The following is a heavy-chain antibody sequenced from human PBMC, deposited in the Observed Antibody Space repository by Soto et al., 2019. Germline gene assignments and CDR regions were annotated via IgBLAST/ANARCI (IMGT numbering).Heavy chain of an antibody. Sequence: QVQLVQSGAEVKKPGASVKVSCKASGYTFTTHGISWVRQVPGQGLEWMGWVRGDNGHTNYAQSLQGRVTMTTDTSTNTAYMELRILRSDDSVVSYCASVFVYRRSGTCYREWFDSWGQGTLVTVSS. CDR2: VRGDNGHT. V-gene: IGHV1-18*01. D-gene: IGHD1-26*01. J-gene: IGHJ5*01. CDR3: ASVFVYRRSGTCYREWFDS. CDR1: GYTFTTHG.